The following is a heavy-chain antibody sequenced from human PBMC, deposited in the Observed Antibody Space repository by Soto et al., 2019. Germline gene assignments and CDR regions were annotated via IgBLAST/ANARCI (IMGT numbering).Heavy chain of an antibody. CDR3: ARGTPVGAAMANRGFDY. CDR2: INHSGST. D-gene: IGHD5-18*01. J-gene: IGHJ4*02. CDR1: GGSFSGYY. V-gene: IGHV4-34*01. Sequence: SETLSLTCAVYGGSFSGYYWSWIRQPPGKGLEWIGEINHSGSTNYNPSLKSRVTISVDTSKNQFSLKLSSVTAADTVVYYFARGTPVGAAMANRGFDYWGQGTLVTVSS.